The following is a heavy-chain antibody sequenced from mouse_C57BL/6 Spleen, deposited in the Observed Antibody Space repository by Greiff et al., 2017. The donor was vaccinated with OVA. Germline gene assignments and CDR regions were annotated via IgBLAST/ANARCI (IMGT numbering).Heavy chain of an antibody. V-gene: IGHV1-53*01. Sequence: QVQLQQPGTELVKPGASVKLSCKASGYTFTSYWMHWVKQRPGQGLEWIGNINTSNGGTNYNEKFKSKATLTVDKSSSTAYMQLSSLTSEDSAVYYCARKGYDGYYPYYFDYWGQGTTLTVSS. CDR1: GYTFTSYW. D-gene: IGHD2-3*01. CDR3: ARKGYDGYYPYYFDY. J-gene: IGHJ2*01. CDR2: INTSNGGT.